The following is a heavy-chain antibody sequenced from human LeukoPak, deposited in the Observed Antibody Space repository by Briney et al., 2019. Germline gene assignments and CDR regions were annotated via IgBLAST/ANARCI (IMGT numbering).Heavy chain of an antibody. J-gene: IGHJ6*03. Sequence: GGSLRLSCAASGFTFSSYGVSWVRQAPGKGLEWVSGISGSGHRTYYADSVKGRFTISRDNSKSTLFLQMNSLRAEDTAVYYCAKRRGLELLYYYYMDVWGKGTTVTVSS. CDR1: GFTFSSYG. CDR3: AKRRGLELLYYYYMDV. V-gene: IGHV3-23*01. D-gene: IGHD1-7*01. CDR2: ISGSGHRT.